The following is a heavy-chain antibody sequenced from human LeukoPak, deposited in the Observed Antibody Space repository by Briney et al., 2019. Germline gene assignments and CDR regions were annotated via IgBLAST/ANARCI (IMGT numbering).Heavy chain of an antibody. CDR2: TYYRSKWYN. D-gene: IGHD2-15*01. J-gene: IGHJ4*02. CDR3: ARDHCSGGSCHWRFDY. V-gene: IGHV6-1*01. CDR1: GDSVSSNSVA. Sequence: SQTLSLTCAISGDSVSSNSVAWNWIRQSPSKGLEWLGRTYYRSKWYNDYAVSVKGRITINPDTSKNQFSLQLNSVTPEDTAVYYCARDHCSGGSCHWRFDYWGQGTLVTVSS.